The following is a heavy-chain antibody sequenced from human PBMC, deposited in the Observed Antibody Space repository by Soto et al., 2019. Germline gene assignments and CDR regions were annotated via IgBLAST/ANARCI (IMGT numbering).Heavy chain of an antibody. V-gene: IGHV1-69*12. D-gene: IGHD5-18*01. CDR3: ASLIPYSYGYELGYYYGMDV. CDR1: GGTFSSYA. J-gene: IGHJ6*02. CDR2: IIPIFGTA. Sequence: QVQLVQSGAEVKKPGSSVKVSCKASGGTFSSYAISWVRQAPGQGLEWMGGIIPIFGTANYAQKFQGRVTITVDESTSTAYMELSSLRSEDTAVYYCASLIPYSYGYELGYYYGMDVWGQGTTVTVSS.